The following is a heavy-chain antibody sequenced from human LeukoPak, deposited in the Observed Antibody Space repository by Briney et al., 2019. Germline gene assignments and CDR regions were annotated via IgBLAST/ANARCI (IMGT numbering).Heavy chain of an antibody. D-gene: IGHD6-19*01. CDR3: AKDPYSSGLNWFDP. Sequence: GGSLRLSCAASGFTFSSYAMSWVRQAPGKGLEWVSAISSSGGSTYYADSVKGRFTISRDNSKNTLYLQMNSLRAEDTAVYYCAKDPYSSGLNWFDPWGQGTLVTVSS. V-gene: IGHV3-23*01. CDR2: ISSSGGST. CDR1: GFTFSSYA. J-gene: IGHJ5*02.